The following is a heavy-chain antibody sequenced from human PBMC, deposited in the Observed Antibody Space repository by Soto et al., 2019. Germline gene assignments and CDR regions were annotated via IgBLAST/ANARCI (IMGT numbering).Heavy chain of an antibody. CDR1: GFTLTRSA. CDR3: VRGGGGGLFDP. J-gene: IGHJ5*02. V-gene: IGHV3-23*01. CDR2: ISAGGGGT. Sequence: GGSLRLSCAGPGFTLTRSAVSWVRQAPGKGLEWVSGISAGGGGTYYADSVKGRFTISRDVAKNTVYLQMMSLTAEDTAIYYCVRGGGGGLFDPWGQGTMVTVSS. D-gene: IGHD2-15*01.